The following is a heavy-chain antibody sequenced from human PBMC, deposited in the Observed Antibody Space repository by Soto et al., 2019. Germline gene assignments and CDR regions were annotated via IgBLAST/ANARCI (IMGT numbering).Heavy chain of an antibody. J-gene: IGHJ4*02. CDR2: IIPILGIA. CDR3: AGGEDIVVVVAATLDY. V-gene: IGHV1-69*02. Sequence: QVQLVQSGAEVKKPGSSVKVSCKASGGTFSSYTISWVRQAPGQGLEWMGRIIPILGIANYAQKFQGRVTITADKSTSTAYMELSNMRSEDKAVYYCAGGEDIVVVVAATLDYWGQGTLVTVSS. CDR1: GGTFSSYT. D-gene: IGHD2-15*01.